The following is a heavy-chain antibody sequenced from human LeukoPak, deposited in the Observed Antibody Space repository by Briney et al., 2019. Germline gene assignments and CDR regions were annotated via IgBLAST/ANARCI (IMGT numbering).Heavy chain of an antibody. Sequence: GGSLRLSCAASGFTFSSYDMHWVCQATGKGLEWVSAIGTAGDTYYPGSVKGRFTISRENAKNSLYLQMNSLRAEDTAVYYCARVYSYGDAFDIWGQGTMVTVSS. J-gene: IGHJ3*02. D-gene: IGHD2-15*01. CDR1: GFTFSSYD. CDR3: ARVYSYGDAFDI. V-gene: IGHV3-13*01. CDR2: IGTAGDT.